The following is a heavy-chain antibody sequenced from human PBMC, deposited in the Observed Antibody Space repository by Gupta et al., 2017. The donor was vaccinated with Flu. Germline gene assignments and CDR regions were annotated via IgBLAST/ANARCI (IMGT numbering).Heavy chain of an antibody. Sequence: EVQLVQSGTGVRRAGESLKISCQASGYRFSSHWIGWVRQMPGKGLEWMGMIYPSDFDTRYSPSFEGQVTISVDKSISTAFLQWSSLKAPDTAMYYCARLVYGFNDAFDIWGQGTMVTVSS. CDR2: IYPSDFDT. CDR1: GYRFSSHW. CDR3: ARLVYGFNDAFDI. V-gene: IGHV5-51*03. D-gene: IGHD3-10*01. J-gene: IGHJ3*02.